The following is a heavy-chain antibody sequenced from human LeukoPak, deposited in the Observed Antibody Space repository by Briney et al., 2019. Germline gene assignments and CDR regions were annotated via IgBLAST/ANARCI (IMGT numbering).Heavy chain of an antibody. D-gene: IGHD2-2*01. CDR1: GDSVSNNSVT. Sequence: SQTLSLTCAISGDSVSNNSVTWHWIRLSPSRGLEWLGRTYYRSTWYNDYAVSVRGRITVNPDTSKNQFSLHLNSVTPEDTAVYYCARRLTQYDCFDPWGQGILVTVSS. V-gene: IGHV6-1*01. CDR2: TYYRSTWYN. CDR3: ARRLTQYDCFDP. J-gene: IGHJ5*02.